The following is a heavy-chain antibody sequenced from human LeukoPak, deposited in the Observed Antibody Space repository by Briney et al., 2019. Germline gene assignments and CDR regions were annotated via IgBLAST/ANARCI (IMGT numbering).Heavy chain of an antibody. CDR2: INHSGST. D-gene: IGHD5-18*01. CDR3: ARVYSYGNDPYYYYYMDV. V-gene: IGHV4-34*01. CDR1: GGSFSGYY. Sequence: SETLSLTCAVSGGSFSGYYWSWIRQPPGKGLEWIGEINHSGSTNYNPSLKSRVTISVDTSKNQFSLKLSSVNAADTAVYYCARVYSYGNDPYYYYYMDVWGKGTTVTVSS. J-gene: IGHJ6*03.